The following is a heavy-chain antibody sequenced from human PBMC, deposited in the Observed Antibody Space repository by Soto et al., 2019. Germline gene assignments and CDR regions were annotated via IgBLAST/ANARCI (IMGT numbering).Heavy chain of an antibody. CDR1: GYTFTGYY. CDR2: INPNSGGT. Sequence: GASVKVSCKASGYTFTGYYMHWVRQAPGQGLEWMGWINPNSGGTNYAQKFQGRVTMTRDTSISTAYMELRRLRSDDTAVYYCARVGWELPYYYYGMDVWGQGTTVTVSS. D-gene: IGHD1-26*01. CDR3: ARVGWELPYYYYGMDV. J-gene: IGHJ6*02. V-gene: IGHV1-2*02.